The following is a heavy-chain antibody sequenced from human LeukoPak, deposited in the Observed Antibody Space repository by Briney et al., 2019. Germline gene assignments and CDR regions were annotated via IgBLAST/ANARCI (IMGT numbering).Heavy chain of an antibody. Sequence: SVKVSCKASGFTFASSAVQWVRQARGQRLEWIGWIVVGSGHTDYAQKFQERVTLTRDTSASTAYMELSSLRSEDTAVYYCARGQQLGYWGQGTLVTVSS. J-gene: IGHJ4*02. CDR1: GFTFASSA. D-gene: IGHD6-13*01. V-gene: IGHV1-58*01. CDR3: ARGQQLGY. CDR2: IVVGSGHT.